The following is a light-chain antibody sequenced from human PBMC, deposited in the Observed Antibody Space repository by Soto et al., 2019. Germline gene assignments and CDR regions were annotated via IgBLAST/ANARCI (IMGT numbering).Light chain of an antibody. Sequence: EIVLTQSPATLSLSPGERATLSCRASQSVSSYLAWYQQKPGQAPRLLIYDASNRATGIPARFSGSGSGTDFTINLSSREQEDFAVYDWHQRSNRLTFTFGPGTNVDIK. CDR2: DAS. CDR3: HQRSNRLTFT. J-gene: IGKJ3*01. V-gene: IGKV3-11*01. CDR1: QSVSSY.